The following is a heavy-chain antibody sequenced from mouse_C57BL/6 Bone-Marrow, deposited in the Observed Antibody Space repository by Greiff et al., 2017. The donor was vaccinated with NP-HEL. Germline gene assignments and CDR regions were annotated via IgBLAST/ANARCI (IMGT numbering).Heavy chain of an antibody. V-gene: IGHV1-64*01. CDR2: IHPNSGST. CDR3: EREMGPCYAYAMDY. D-gene: IGHD1-1*01. Sequence: VQLQQPGAELVKPGASVKLSCKASGYTFTSYWMHWVKQRPGQGLEWIGLIHPNSGSTNYNEKFKSKATLTADKSSSTAYMQHSSLTSEDSAVYYCEREMGPCYAYAMDYWGQGTSVTVSS. J-gene: IGHJ4*01. CDR1: GYTFTSYW.